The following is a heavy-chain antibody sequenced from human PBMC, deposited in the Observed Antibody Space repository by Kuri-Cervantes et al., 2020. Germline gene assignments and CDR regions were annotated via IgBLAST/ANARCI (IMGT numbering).Heavy chain of an antibody. D-gene: IGHD3-3*02. J-gene: IGHJ4*02. CDR2: ISSSGSTI. V-gene: IGHV3-11*04. CDR1: GFTFSDYY. CDR3: ARDAFIADY. Sequence: GESLKISCAASGFTFSDYYMSWIRQAPGKGLEWVSYISSSGSTIYYADSVKGRFTISRDNAKNTLYLQMNSLRAEDTAVYYCARDAFIADYWGQGTLVTVSS.